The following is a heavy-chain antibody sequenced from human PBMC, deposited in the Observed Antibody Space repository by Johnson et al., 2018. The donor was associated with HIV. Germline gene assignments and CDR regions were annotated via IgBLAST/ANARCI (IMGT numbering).Heavy chain of an antibody. V-gene: IGHV3-66*01. CDR2: IFSFGNA. CDR1: GFTVSSNY. CDR3: ARGVLAFDI. D-gene: IGHD5/OR15-5a*01. J-gene: IGHJ3*02. Sequence: VQLVESGGGLVQPGGSLRLSCAASGFTVSSNYMSWVRQAPGKGLEWVSVIFSFGNAYYADSVKGRFTISRYNSTNMVYLQMNSLRAGDTAVYYCARGVLAFDIWGQGTMVTVSS.